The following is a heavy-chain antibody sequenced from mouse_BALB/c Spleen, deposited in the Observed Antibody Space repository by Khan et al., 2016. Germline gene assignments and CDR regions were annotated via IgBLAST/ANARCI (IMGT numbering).Heavy chain of an antibody. V-gene: IGHV14-3*02. J-gene: IGHJ2*01. Sequence: VQLQQSGAELVRPGASVKLSCTASGFNIKDTYIYWVKQRPEQGLEWIGRIDPANGNIKYDLKFQGKAAITADTSSNAAYLQLSGLTSEDTAVYYCARSGGYDLYYFDYWGQGTTLTVSS. CDR1: GFNIKDTY. CDR2: IDPANGNI. D-gene: IGHD2-2*01. CDR3: ARSGGYDLYYFDY.